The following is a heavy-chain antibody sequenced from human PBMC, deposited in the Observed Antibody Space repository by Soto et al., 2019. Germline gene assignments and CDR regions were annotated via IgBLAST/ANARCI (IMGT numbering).Heavy chain of an antibody. J-gene: IGHJ4*02. CDR3: ASGGCHYGDYVDY. D-gene: IGHD3-16*01. CDR1: GRNLRSYS. CDR2: IIPIFGTA. V-gene: IGHV1-69*13. Sequence: SSLTVSCKASGRNLRSYSISGVRQTPGQGLEWMGGIIPIFGTANYAQKFQGRVTITADESTSTAYMELSSLRSEDTAVYYCASGGCHYGDYVDYWGQGTLVTVSS.